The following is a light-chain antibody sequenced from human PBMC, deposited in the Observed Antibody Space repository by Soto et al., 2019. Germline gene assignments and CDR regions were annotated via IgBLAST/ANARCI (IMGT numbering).Light chain of an antibody. V-gene: IGKV1-12*01. CDR3: QQASDFPLT. Sequence: DIQMTQFPSLVSASVGDRVTITCRASQYIATWLVWYQQKPGKAPKLLIYAASSLQTGVPSRFSGSGSGTEFTLTISSLQPEDFAVYYCQQASDFPLTFGGGTKVEIK. CDR2: AAS. J-gene: IGKJ4*01. CDR1: QYIATW.